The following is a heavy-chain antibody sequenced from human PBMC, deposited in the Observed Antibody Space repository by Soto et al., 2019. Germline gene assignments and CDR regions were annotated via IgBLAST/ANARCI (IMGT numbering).Heavy chain of an antibody. V-gene: IGHV3-23*01. CDR3: ARKVLGSTSRPDWRYFDL. CDR1: GFTFINYA. D-gene: IGHD2-2*01. CDR2: ISGGGDRT. Sequence: EVQLLESGGGLVQPGGSLRLSCVGSGFTFINYAMNWVRQTPGKGLEWVSTISGGGDRTFDADTVKGRCTISRDNSKNTVNLQMNSLRADDTAVYYCARKVLGSTSRPDWRYFDLWGRGTLVTVSS. J-gene: IGHJ2*01.